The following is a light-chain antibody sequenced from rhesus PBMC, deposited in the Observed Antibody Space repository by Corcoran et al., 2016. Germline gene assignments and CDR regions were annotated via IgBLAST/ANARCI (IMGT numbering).Light chain of an antibody. J-gene: IGKJ2*01. V-gene: IGKV3-53*01. CDR2: GES. Sequence: QVILTQSPATLSLSPGERATLSCRASQSVSSYLAWYQQKPGPAPRLIIYGESSRATGIPDRFSGSGSGTAFTLTISSLEPEDFAVYYCQKYSSSPYSFGQGTKVEIK. CDR3: QKYSSSPYS. CDR1: QSVSSY.